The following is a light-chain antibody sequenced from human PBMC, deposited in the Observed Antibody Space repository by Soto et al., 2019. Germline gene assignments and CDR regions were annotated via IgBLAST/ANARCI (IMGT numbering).Light chain of an antibody. J-gene: IGLJ1*01. CDR2: EVS. Sequence: QSALTQPASVSGSPGQSITIFCTGTSSDVGGYKFVSWYQQHPGKAPKLMIYEVSNRPSGVSSRFSGSKSGNTASLTISGLQAEDEADYYCGSYTGSIYVFGTGTKVTVL. CDR3: GSYTGSIYV. CDR1: SSDVGGYKF. V-gene: IGLV2-14*01.